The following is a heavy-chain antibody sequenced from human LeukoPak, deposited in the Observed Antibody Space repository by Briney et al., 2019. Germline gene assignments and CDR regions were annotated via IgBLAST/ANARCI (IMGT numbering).Heavy chain of an antibody. V-gene: IGHV3-30-3*01. D-gene: IGHD3-22*01. CDR2: ISYDGSNK. Sequence: GGFLRLSCAASGFTFSSYAMHWVRQAPGKGLEWVAVISYDGSNKYYADFVKSRFTISRDNSKNTLYLQMNSLRDEDTAVYYCFAGYYDSSGSYFDYWGQGTLVTVSS. J-gene: IGHJ4*02. CDR1: GFTFSSYA. CDR3: FAGYYDSSGSYFDY.